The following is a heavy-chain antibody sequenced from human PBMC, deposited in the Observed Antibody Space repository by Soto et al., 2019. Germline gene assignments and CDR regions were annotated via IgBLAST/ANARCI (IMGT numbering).Heavy chain of an antibody. CDR3: ARAEQWLVRGLDY. J-gene: IGHJ4*02. Sequence: PSETLSLTCTVSGGSISSYYWSWIRQPPGKGLEWIGYIYYSGSTYYNPSLKSRVTISVDTSKNQFSLKLSSVTAADTAVYYCARAEQWLVRGLDYWGQGTLVTVSS. D-gene: IGHD6-19*01. CDR2: IYYSGST. CDR1: GGSISSYY. V-gene: IGHV4-59*08.